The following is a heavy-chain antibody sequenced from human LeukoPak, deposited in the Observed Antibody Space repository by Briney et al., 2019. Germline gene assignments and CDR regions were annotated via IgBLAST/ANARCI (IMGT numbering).Heavy chain of an antibody. CDR2: IIPIFGTA. Sequence: SVKVSCKASGYTFTSYGISWVRQAPGQGLEWMGGIIPIFGTANYAQKFQGRVTITTDESTSTAYMELSSLRSEDTAVYYCARDGDSEGFDYWGQGTLVTVSS. D-gene: IGHD1-14*01. V-gene: IGHV1-69*05. CDR1: GYTFTSYG. J-gene: IGHJ4*02. CDR3: ARDGDSEGFDY.